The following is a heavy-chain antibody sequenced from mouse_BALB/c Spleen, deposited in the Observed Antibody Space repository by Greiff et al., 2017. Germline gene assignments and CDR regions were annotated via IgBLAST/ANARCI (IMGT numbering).Heavy chain of an antibody. Sequence: EVKLQESGPGLVKPSQSLSLTCTVTGYSITSDYAWNWIRQFPGNKLEWMGYISYSGSTSYNPSLKSRISITRDTSKNQFFLQLNSVTTEDTATYYCARGGYYRYDDAYWGQGTLVTVSA. J-gene: IGHJ3*01. D-gene: IGHD2-14*01. V-gene: IGHV3-2*02. CDR1: GYSITSDYA. CDR3: ARGGYYRYDDAY. CDR2: ISYSGST.